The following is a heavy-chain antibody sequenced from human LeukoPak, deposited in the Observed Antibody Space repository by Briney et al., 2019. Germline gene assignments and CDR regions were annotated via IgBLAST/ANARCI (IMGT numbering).Heavy chain of an antibody. CDR1: GYTFDENH. CDR3: ARAGDESTGHYDSLHF. J-gene: IGHJ3*01. CDR2: INPKSGAT. D-gene: IGHD2-8*02. V-gene: IGHV1-2*02. Sequence: ASVTVSCKASGYTFDENHIHWVRQAPGQGPEWMGWINPKSGATDSATQFQGRLTMNRETSIGTASMDLRGLRLDDTGIYYCARAGDESTGHYDSLHFWGQGTMVTVSS.